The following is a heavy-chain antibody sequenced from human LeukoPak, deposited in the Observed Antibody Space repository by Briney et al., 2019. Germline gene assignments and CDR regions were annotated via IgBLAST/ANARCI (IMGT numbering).Heavy chain of an antibody. J-gene: IGHJ4*02. D-gene: IGHD3-22*01. CDR2: ISWNSGSI. Sequence: GRSLRLSCAASGFTFDDYAMHWVRQAPGKGLEWVSGISWNSGSIGYADSVKGRFTISRDNAKNSLYLQMNSLRAEDTALYYCAKGIDDSSYFDYWGQGTLVTVSS. CDR1: GFTFDDYA. CDR3: AKGIDDSSYFDY. V-gene: IGHV3-9*01.